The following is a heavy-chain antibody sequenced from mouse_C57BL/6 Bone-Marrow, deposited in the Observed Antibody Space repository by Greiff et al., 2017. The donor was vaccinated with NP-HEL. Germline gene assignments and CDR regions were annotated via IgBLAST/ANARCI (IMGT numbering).Heavy chain of an antibody. CDR2: ISYDGSN. CDR3: ARGWLAY. V-gene: IGHV3-6*01. J-gene: IGHJ3*01. Sequence: ESGPGLVKPSQSLSLTCSVTGYSITSGYYWNWIRQFPGNKLEWMGYISYDGSNNYNPSLKNRISITRDTSKNQFFLKLNSVTTEDTATYYCARGWLAYWGQGTLVTVSA. CDR1: GYSITSGYY.